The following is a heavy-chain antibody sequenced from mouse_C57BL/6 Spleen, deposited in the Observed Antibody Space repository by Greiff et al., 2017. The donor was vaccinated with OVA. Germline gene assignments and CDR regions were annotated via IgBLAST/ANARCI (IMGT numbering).Heavy chain of an antibody. CDR3: ARALTTVVAYYFDY. J-gene: IGHJ2*01. D-gene: IGHD1-1*01. V-gene: IGHV5-4*03. CDR2: ISDGGSYT. Sequence: EVKLVESGGGLVKPGGSLKLSCAASGFTFSSYAMSWVRQTPEKRLEWVATISDGGSYTYYPDNVKGRFTISRDNAKNNLYLQMSQLKSEDTAMYYCARALTTVVAYYFDYWGQGTTLTVSS. CDR1: GFTFSSYA.